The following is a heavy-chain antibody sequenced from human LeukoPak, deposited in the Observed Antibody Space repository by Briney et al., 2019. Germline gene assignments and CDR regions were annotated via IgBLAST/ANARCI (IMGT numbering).Heavy chain of an antibody. CDR1: GGTFNNSA. Sequence: GASVKVSCXTSGGTFNNSAISWVRQAPGQGLEWLGGIMPLFGTAGYAQKFQGRVTITKDESTRTVYLELTSLTSDDTAVYYCARDVHGDYGSGWFDPWGPGTLVSVSS. CDR2: IMPLFGTA. V-gene: IGHV1-69*05. J-gene: IGHJ5*02. CDR3: ARDVHGDYGSGWFDP. D-gene: IGHD4-17*01.